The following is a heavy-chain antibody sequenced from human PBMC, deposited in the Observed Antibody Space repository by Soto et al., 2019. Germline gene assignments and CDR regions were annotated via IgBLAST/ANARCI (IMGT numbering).Heavy chain of an antibody. J-gene: IGHJ6*02. CDR2: ISGSGGST. CDR3: AKEIDSPYYYYYGMDV. D-gene: IGHD3-22*01. Sequence: GSLRLSCAASGFTFSSYAMRWVRQAPGKGLEWVSAISGSGGSTYYADSVKGRFTISRDNSKNTLYLQMNSLRAEDTAVYYCAKEIDSPYYYYYGMDVWGQGTTVTVSS. V-gene: IGHV3-23*01. CDR1: GFTFSSYA.